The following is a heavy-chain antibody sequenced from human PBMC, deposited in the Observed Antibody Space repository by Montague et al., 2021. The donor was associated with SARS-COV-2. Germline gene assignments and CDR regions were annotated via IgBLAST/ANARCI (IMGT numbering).Heavy chain of an antibody. D-gene: IGHD1-26*01. CDR3: ALPLGGARFDP. J-gene: IGHJ5*02. CDR2: IYHSGTT. Sequence: SETLSLTCTVSGGSVSSDNWWTWVRQPPGKGLELIGEIYHSGTTNYNPSLQSRVTISVDKSRNHLSLNLRSVTAADTAMYYCALPLGGARFDPWGQGILVTVSS. CDR1: GGSVSSDNW. V-gene: IGHV4-4*02.